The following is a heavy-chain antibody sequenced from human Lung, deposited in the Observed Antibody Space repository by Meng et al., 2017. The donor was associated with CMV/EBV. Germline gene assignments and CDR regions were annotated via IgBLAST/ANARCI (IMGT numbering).Heavy chain of an antibody. CDR2: IKQDGSQT. J-gene: IGHJ4*01. D-gene: IGHD2-21*01. CDR3: ASLYCGADCYVDN. Sequence: ESXKISXAAAGFTFSSYWMSWVRQAPGKGLEWVAYIKQDGSQTSYVDSVQGRFTISRDNAKNSLYLQMDSLRAEDTAVYYGASLYCGADCYVDNWGHGTLVTVSS. V-gene: IGHV3-7*01. CDR1: GFTFSSYW.